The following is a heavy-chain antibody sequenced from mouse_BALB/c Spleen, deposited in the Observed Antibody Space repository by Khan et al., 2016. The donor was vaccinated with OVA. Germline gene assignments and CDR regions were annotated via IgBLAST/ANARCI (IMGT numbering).Heavy chain of an antibody. CDR2: INPSTGYT. J-gene: IGHJ4*01. CDR1: GYTFTSYW. CDR3: ARYDYYAIDD. Sequence: VQLQQSGAELAKPGASVKMSCKASGYTFTSYWMHRVKQRPGKGLEWIGYINPSTGYTEYNQKFKAKATLTADTYSSTAYMQMSSLTSEDSAVYYCARYDYYAIDDWGQGTSVTVSS. V-gene: IGHV1-7*01.